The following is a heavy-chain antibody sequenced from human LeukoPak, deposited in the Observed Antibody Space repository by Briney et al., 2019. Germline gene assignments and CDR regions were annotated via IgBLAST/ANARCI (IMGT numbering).Heavy chain of an antibody. D-gene: IGHD3-3*01. V-gene: IGHV4-59*08. CDR3: ARGRLRFLEWLPYFDY. J-gene: IGHJ4*02. CDR2: IYYSGST. CDR1: GGSISSYY. Sequence: SETLSLTCTVSGGSISSYYWSWIRQPPGKGLEWIGYIYYSGSTNYNPSLKSRVTISVDTSKNQFSLKLSSVTAADTAVYYCARGRLRFLEWLPYFDYWGQGTLVTVSS.